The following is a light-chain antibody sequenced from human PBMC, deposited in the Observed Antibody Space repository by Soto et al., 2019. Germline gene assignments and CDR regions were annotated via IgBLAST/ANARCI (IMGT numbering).Light chain of an antibody. CDR1: QSVGSD. J-gene: IGKJ5*01. CDR3: QQYKNWPPIP. Sequence: ETVMTHSPATLSVSPGDRATLSCRASQSVGSDLAWYQQKRGQAPRLLIYGASTRATGIPARFSGSASGTEFTLTISGLQSEDFAVYYCQQYKNWPPIPFGQGTLLEIK. CDR2: GAS. V-gene: IGKV3-15*01.